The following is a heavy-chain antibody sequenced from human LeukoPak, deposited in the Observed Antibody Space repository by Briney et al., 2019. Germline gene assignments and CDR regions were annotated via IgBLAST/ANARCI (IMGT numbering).Heavy chain of an antibody. Sequence: GGSLRLSCAASGFTFSTYWMGWVRLAPGKGLEWVANIKQDGSEKYYVDSVKGRFTISRDNAKNSLYLQMNSLRAEDTAVYYCAGDRYCSGGSCYSIGYFDYWGQGTLVTVSS. D-gene: IGHD2-15*01. CDR3: AGDRYCSGGSCYSIGYFDY. V-gene: IGHV3-7*01. CDR2: IKQDGSEK. CDR1: GFTFSTYW. J-gene: IGHJ4*02.